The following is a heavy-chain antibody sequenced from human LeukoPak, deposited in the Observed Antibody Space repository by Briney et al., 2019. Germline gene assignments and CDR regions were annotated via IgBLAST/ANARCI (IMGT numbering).Heavy chain of an antibody. J-gene: IGHJ4*02. CDR3: AKAGSGYYFDY. Sequence: GGTLRLSCAASGFTFSSYGMSWVRQAPGKGLEWVSAISGSGGSTYYADSVKGRFTISRDNSKNTLYLQMNSLRAEDTAVYYCAKAGSGYYFDYWGQGTLVTVSS. CDR2: ISGSGGST. CDR1: GFTFSSYG. V-gene: IGHV3-23*01. D-gene: IGHD3-10*01.